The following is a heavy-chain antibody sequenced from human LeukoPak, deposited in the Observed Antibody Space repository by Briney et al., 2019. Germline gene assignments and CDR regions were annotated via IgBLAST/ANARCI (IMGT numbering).Heavy chain of an antibody. CDR3: ARGHKRIAARGGRYYYYMDV. D-gene: IGHD6-6*01. CDR2: MNPNSGNT. CDR1: GYTFTSYD. J-gene: IGHJ6*03. Sequence: GASVKVSCKASGYTFTSYDIIWVRQATGQGLEWMGWMNPNSGNTGYAQKFQGRVTMTRNTSISTAYMELSSLRSEDTAVYYCARGHKRIAARGGRYYYYMDVWGKGTTVTVSS. V-gene: IGHV1-8*01.